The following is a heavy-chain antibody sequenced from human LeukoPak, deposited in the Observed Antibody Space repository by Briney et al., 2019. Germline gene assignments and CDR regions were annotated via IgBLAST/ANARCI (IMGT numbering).Heavy chain of an antibody. J-gene: IGHJ4*02. Sequence: GGSLRLSCAAFGFTFSGYWMHWVRQAPGKGLVWVSCIKSDGSSTSIADSAKGRFTISRDNAKNTVYLQMNSLRAEDTAVYYCVRDNRSHNFDYWGQGTLVTVSS. CDR3: VRDNRSHNFDY. D-gene: IGHD2/OR15-2a*01. CDR1: GFTFSGYW. V-gene: IGHV3-74*01. CDR2: IKSDGSST.